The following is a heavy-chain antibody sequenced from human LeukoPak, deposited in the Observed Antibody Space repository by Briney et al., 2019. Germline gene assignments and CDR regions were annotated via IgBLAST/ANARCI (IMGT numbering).Heavy chain of an antibody. V-gene: IGHV4-34*01. CDR2: INHSGST. D-gene: IGHD3-22*01. CDR3: ARGLGTGYYYDSSGYNDY. Sequence: PSETLSLTCAVYGGSFSSYYWSWIRQPPGKGLEWIGEINHSGSTNYNPSLKSRVTISVDTSKNQFSLKLSSVTAADTAVYYCARGLGTGYYYDSSGYNDYWGQGTLVTVSS. J-gene: IGHJ4*02. CDR1: GGSFSSYY.